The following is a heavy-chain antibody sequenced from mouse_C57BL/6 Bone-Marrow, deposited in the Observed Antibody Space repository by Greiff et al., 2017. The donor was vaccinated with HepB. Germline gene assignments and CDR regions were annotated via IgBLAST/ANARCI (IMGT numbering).Heavy chain of an antibody. V-gene: IGHV1-55*01. CDR3: ARDPLLQGAMDY. J-gene: IGHJ4*01. Sequence: VQLQQPGAELVKPGASVKMSCKASGYTFTSYWITWVKQTPGQGLEWIGDIYPGSGSTDYNEKFKSKATLTVDTSSSTAYMQLSSLTSEDSAVYYCARDPLLQGAMDYWGQGTSVTVSS. CDR1: GYTFTSYW. D-gene: IGHD6-1*01. CDR2: IYPGSGST.